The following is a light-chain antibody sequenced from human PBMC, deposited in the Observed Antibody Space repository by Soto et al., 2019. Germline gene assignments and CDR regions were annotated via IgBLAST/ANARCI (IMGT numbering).Light chain of an antibody. V-gene: IGLV2-14*03. J-gene: IGLJ2*01. Sequence: QSALTQPASVSGSPGQSITISCTGTSSDVGGYKYVSWYQHHPGKAPKLMIYDVNNRPSGVPNRFSGSKSGNTASLTISGLQAEDEAYYYCSSSTSTSTLVFGGGTKLTVL. CDR3: SSSTSTSTLV. CDR2: DVN. CDR1: SSDVGGYKY.